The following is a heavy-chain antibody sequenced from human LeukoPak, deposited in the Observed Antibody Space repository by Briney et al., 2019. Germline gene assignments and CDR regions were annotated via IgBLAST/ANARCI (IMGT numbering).Heavy chain of an antibody. CDR2: INSDGSSS. D-gene: IGHD3-10*01. CDR1: GFTFSSYW. Sequence: GGSLRLSCAASGFTFSSYWMHWVRQAPGKGLVWVSRINSDGSSSSYADSVKGRFTISRDSAKNTLYLQMNSLRAEDTAVYYCARGETQWFGESFDYWGQGTLVTVSS. CDR3: ARGETQWFGESFDY. V-gene: IGHV3-74*01. J-gene: IGHJ4*02.